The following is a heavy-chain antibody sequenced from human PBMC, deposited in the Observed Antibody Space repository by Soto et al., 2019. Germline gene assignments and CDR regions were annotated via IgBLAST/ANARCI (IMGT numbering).Heavy chain of an antibody. CDR2: IYYSGTT. D-gene: IGHD5-12*01. CDR1: GGSISSGGYY. CDR3: ARDESATDAFDI. Sequence: QVQLQESGPGLVKPSQTLSLTCTVSGGSISSGGYYWSWMRQNPGKGLEWIGYIYYSGTTNYNPSLKRRLTISVDTSKNQFSLKLNSRTAADKAVYYCARDESATDAFDIWGQGTMVTVSS. V-gene: IGHV4-31*03. J-gene: IGHJ3*02.